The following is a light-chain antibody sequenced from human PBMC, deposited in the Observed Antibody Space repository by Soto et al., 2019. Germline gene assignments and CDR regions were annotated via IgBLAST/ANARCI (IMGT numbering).Light chain of an antibody. CDR3: QQYDNWPPYT. CDR1: QSIRNN. J-gene: IGKJ2*01. CDR2: GAS. Sequence: TQSPATLSVSPGERATLSCRASQSIRNNLIWYQQKSGQAPRLLIYGASTRATGIPARFSGSGSGTEFTLTISSLQSEDFAVYYCQQYDNWPPYTFGQGTKVDIK. V-gene: IGKV3-15*01.